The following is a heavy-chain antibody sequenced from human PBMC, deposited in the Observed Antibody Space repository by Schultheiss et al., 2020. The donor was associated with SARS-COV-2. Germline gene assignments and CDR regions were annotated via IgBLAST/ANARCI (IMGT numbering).Heavy chain of an antibody. CDR2: LHTNGNT. Sequence: SETLSLTCTVSGGSISSSSYYWGWVRQSPGRGLEWIVTLHTNGNTYYNPSLKSRVTMSVDTSKNQFSLKLSSVTAADTAVYYCARNHYGSGSDWFDPWGQGTLVTVSS. CDR1: GGSISSSSYY. CDR3: ARNHYGSGSDWFDP. V-gene: IGHV4-39*01. D-gene: IGHD3-10*01. J-gene: IGHJ5*02.